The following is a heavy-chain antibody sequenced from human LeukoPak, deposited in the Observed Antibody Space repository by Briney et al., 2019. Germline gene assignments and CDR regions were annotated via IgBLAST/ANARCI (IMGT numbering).Heavy chain of an antibody. D-gene: IGHD3-16*01. CDR2: IIPIFGTA. J-gene: IGHJ3*02. V-gene: IGHV1-69*06. CDR1: GGTFSSYA. Sequence: GASVKVSCKASGGTFSSYAISWVRQAPGQGLEWMGGIIPIFGTANYAQKFQGRVTITADKSTSTAYMELSSLRSEDTAVYYCASGGWGSWNAFDIWGQGTMVTVSS. CDR3: ASGGWGSWNAFDI.